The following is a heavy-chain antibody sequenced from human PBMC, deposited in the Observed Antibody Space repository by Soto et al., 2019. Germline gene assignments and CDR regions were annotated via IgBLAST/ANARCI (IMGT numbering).Heavy chain of an antibody. CDR2: IIPIFGTA. J-gene: IGHJ4*02. V-gene: IGHV1-69*13. D-gene: IGHD6-13*01. CDR1: GGTFSSYT. CDR3: ALIAAAGPNDY. Sequence: SVTVSCKASGGTFSSYTIIWVRQAPGQGLEWMGGIIPIFGTANYAQKFQGRVTITADESTSTAYMELSSLRSEDTAVYYCALIAAAGPNDYWGQGTLVTVSS.